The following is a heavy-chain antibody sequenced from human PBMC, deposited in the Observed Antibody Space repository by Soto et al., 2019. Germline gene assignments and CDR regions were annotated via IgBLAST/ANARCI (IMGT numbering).Heavy chain of an antibody. V-gene: IGHV4-59*08. D-gene: IGHD5-18*01. CDR1: GGSISSYY. Sequence: SETLSLTCTVSGGSISSYYWSWIRQSPGKGLEWIGYIYYSGSTNYNPSLKSRVTISVDTSKNQFSLRLSSVTAADTAVYYCARQRIGTDTAMVTRWFDPWGQGTLVTVSS. CDR2: IYYSGST. CDR3: ARQRIGTDTAMVTRWFDP. J-gene: IGHJ5*02.